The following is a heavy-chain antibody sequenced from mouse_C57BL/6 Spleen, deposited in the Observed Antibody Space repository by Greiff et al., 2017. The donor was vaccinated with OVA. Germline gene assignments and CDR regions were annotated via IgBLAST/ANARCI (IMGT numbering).Heavy chain of an antibody. CDR2: IDPSDSYT. Sequence: VQLQQPGAELVMPGASVKLSCKASGYTFTSYWMHWVKQRPGQGLEWIGEIDPSDSYTNYNQKFKGKSTLTVDKSSSTAYMQLSSLTSEDSAVYYCATAQATDYAMDYWGQGTSVTVSS. D-gene: IGHD3-2*02. J-gene: IGHJ4*01. CDR1: GYTFTSYW. V-gene: IGHV1-69*01. CDR3: ATAQATDYAMDY.